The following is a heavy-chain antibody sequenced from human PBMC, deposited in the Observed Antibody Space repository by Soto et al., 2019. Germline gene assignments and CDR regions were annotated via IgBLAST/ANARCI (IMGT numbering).Heavy chain of an antibody. V-gene: IGHV4-39*01. J-gene: IGHJ4*02. CDR3: SRWVYYYDSSGYPSYYFDY. CDR2: IYYSGST. CDR1: GGSISSSSYF. D-gene: IGHD3-22*01. Sequence: SETLSLTCSVSGGSISSSSYFWGWIRQPPGKGLEWIGSIYYSGSTYYNPSLKSRVTVSVDTSKNQFSLKLSSVTAADTAVYYCSRWVYYYDSSGYPSYYFDYWGQGTLVTVSS.